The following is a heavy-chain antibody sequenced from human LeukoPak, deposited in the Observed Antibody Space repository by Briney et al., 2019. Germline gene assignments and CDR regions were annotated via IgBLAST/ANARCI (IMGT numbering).Heavy chain of an antibody. CDR1: GFTFSSYG. Sequence: PGGSLRLSCAASGFTFSSYGMHWVRQAPGKGLEWVAVIWYDGSNKYYADSVKGRFTISRDNSKNTLYLRMNSLRAEDTAVYYCARGYGSGSPGIDYWGQGTLVTVSS. CDR2: IWYDGSNK. CDR3: ARGYGSGSPGIDY. J-gene: IGHJ4*02. D-gene: IGHD3-10*01. V-gene: IGHV3-33*01.